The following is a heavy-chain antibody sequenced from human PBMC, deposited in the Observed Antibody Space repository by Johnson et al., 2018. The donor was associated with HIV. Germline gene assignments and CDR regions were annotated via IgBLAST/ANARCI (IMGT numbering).Heavy chain of an antibody. CDR3: AREEVLDAFDI. Sequence: QVQLVESGGGVVQPGRSLRLSCAASGFTFSSYAMHWVRQAPGKGLEWVAVISYDGSNKYYADSVKGRFTISRDNSKNTLYLQMNSLRAEDTAVYYCAREEVLDAFDIGGQGTMVT. D-gene: IGHD3-10*01. CDR1: GFTFSSYA. CDR2: ISYDGSNK. V-gene: IGHV3-30*04. J-gene: IGHJ3*02.